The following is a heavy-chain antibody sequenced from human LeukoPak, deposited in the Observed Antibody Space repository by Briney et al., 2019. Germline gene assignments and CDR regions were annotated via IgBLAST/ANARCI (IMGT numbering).Heavy chain of an antibody. CDR3: ARVPTLTWFGEFRVYFDY. CDR2: IIPIFGTA. Sequence: SVKVSCKASGYTFTGYYMHWVRQAPGQGLEWMGGIIPIFGTANYAQKFQGRVTITADESTSTAYMELSSLRSEDTAVYYCARVPTLTWFGEFRVYFDYWGQGTLVTVSS. V-gene: IGHV1-69*13. D-gene: IGHD3-10*01. CDR1: GYTFTGYY. J-gene: IGHJ4*02.